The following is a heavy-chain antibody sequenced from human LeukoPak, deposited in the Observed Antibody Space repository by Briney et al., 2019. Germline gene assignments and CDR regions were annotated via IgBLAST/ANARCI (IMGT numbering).Heavy chain of an antibody. J-gene: IGHJ4*02. V-gene: IGHV3-11*04. CDR3: ARDDQQLVPFDY. Sequence: GGPLRLSCAASGFTFSDYYMSWIRQTPGKGLEWVSYISSSGSTIYYADSVKGRFTISRDNAKNSLYLQMNSLRAEDTAVYYCARDDQQLVPFDYWGQGTLVTVSS. CDR2: ISSSGSTI. CDR1: GFTFSDYY. D-gene: IGHD6-13*01.